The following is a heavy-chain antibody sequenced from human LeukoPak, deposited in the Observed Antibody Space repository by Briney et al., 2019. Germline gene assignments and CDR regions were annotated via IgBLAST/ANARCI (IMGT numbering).Heavy chain of an antibody. CDR1: GFTFSSYN. J-gene: IGHJ6*03. CDR2: ITSSSSYI. D-gene: IGHD1-26*01. V-gene: IGHV3-21*01. CDR3: ARDPYSGGYGDYYYYYMDV. Sequence: GGSLRLSCAASGFTFSSYNMNWVRQAPGKGLEWVSSITSSSSYIYYADSVKGRFTISRDNARNSLYLQMNSLRAEDTAVYYCARDPYSGGYGDYYYYYMDVWGKGTTVTISS.